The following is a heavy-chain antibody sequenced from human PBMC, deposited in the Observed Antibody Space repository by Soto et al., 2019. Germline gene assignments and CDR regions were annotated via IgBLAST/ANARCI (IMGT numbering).Heavy chain of an antibody. CDR1: GYTFTSYA. CDR3: ARRGLRCPRTTYYYYGMDG. Sequence: ASVKVSCKASGYTFTSYAMHWVRQAPGQRLEWMGWINAGNGNTKYSQKFQGRVTITRDTSASTAYMELSSLRSEDTAAYYCARRGLRCPRTTYYYYGMDGWGQGST. D-gene: IGHD3-3*01. J-gene: IGHJ6*01. CDR2: INAGNGNT. V-gene: IGHV1-3*01.